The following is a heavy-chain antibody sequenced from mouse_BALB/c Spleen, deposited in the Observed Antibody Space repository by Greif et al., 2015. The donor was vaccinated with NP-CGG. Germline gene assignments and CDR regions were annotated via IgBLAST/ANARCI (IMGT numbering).Heavy chain of an antibody. CDR3: TRVDDVYYGY. D-gene: IGHD2-3*01. J-gene: IGHJ2*02. CDR1: GGTVRSYT. Sequence: EVMLGEAGGGLVKPGGSLRLTWGASGGTVRSYTMSWVRQTPEKRQKWDATTRRGGNYTYYPDCVKGRVTISRDNAKNAQYKQMSRLKSENTAIYYCTRVDDVYYGYCAQDTSLTVSS. V-gene: IGHV5-6-4*01. CDR2: TRRGGNYT.